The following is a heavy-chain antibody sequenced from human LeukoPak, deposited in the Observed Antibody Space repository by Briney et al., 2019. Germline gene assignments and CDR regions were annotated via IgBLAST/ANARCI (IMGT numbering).Heavy chain of an antibody. Sequence: GGSLRLSCAASGFTFSSYSMNWVRQAPGKGLEWVSAISGSGGSTYYADSVKGRFTISRDNSKNTLYLQMNSLRAEDTAVYYCAKDGWLGGDFDYWGQGTLVTVSS. V-gene: IGHV3-23*01. CDR2: ISGSGGST. CDR3: AKDGWLGGDFDY. J-gene: IGHJ4*02. D-gene: IGHD3-10*01. CDR1: GFTFSSYS.